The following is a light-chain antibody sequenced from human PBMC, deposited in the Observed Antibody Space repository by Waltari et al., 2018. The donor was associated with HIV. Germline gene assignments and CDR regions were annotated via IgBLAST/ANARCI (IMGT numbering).Light chain of an antibody. CDR2: WAS. J-gene: IGKJ1*01. CDR3: QQYFSTPRT. CDR1: QSVLYSANNKNY. V-gene: IGKV4-1*01. Sequence: DIVMTQSPDSLAVSLGARATISCKSSQSVLYSANNKNYLAWYQQKPGQSPKLLIYWASTRESGVPDRFSGSGSGTDFTLTISSLQSEDVAVYYCQQYFSTPRTFGQGTKVEIK.